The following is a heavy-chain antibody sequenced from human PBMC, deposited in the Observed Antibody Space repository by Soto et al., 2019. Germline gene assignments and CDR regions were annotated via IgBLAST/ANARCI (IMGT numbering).Heavy chain of an antibody. CDR3: ARSPLGYDYVRQTWREVGDSFDI. CDR1: GASLGGFH. V-gene: IGHV4-34*12. Sequence: LSLTCAIYGASLGGFHWTWLRQAPGKGLEWIGELIHGGSTNYNPSLKGRVSFSLDTSKNQFSLHLMSVTAADTAVYYCARSPLGYDYVRQTWREVGDSFDIWGRGTLVTVSS. D-gene: IGHD3-16*01. CDR2: LIHGGST. J-gene: IGHJ3*02.